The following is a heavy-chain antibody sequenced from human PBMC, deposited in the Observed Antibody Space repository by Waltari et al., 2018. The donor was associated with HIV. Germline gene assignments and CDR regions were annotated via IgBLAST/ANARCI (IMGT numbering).Heavy chain of an antibody. CDR2: ISSSGTYI. V-gene: IGHV3-21*01. D-gene: IGHD5-12*01. J-gene: IGHJ4*02. CDR3: ANVDTHGYLPYN. CDR1: GFTFSGHT. Sequence: EVQLVESGGGLVKPGGSLRLSCAASGFTFSGHTMNWVRQAPGKGLECVSSISSSGTYIYYVDSVQVRFTNSRDNAKNSLYLQMNSLRVEDTAIYYCANVDTHGYLPYNWGQGTLVTVSS.